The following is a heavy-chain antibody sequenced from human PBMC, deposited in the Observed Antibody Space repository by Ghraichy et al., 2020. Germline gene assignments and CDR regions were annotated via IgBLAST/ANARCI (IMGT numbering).Heavy chain of an antibody. CDR1: GFTFSSYG. CDR2: IWYDGSNK. J-gene: IGHJ6*04. D-gene: IGHD6-19*01. Sequence: GGSLRLSCAASGFTFSSYGMHWVRQAPGKGLEWVAVIWYDGSNKYYADSVKGRFTISRDNSKNTLYLQMNSLRAEDTAVYYCAREGRLQWLVRSMDVWGKGTTVTVSS. CDR3: AREGRLQWLVRSMDV. V-gene: IGHV3-33*01.